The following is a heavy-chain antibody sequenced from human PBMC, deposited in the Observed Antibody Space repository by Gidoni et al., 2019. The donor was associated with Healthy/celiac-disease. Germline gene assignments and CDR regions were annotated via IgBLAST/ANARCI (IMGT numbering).Heavy chain of an antibody. CDR3: ARRKRWLQWGFDY. Sequence: QVQLQQWGAGLLKPSETLSLTCAVYGGSFSGYYWSWIRQPPGKGLEWIGEINHSGSTNYNPSLKSRVTISVDTSKNQFSLKLSSVTAADTAVYYCARRKRWLQWGFDYWGQGTLVTVSS. D-gene: IGHD5-12*01. CDR1: GGSFSGYY. V-gene: IGHV4-34*01. J-gene: IGHJ4*02. CDR2: INHSGST.